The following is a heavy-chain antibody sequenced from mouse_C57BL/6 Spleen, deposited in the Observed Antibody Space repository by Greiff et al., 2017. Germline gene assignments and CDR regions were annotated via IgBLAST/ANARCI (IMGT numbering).Heavy chain of an antibody. V-gene: IGHV7-3*01. CDR2: IRNKANGYTT. CDR3: ARSYYDGSSPFAY. Sequence: VQLVESGGGLVQPGGSLSLSCAASGFTFTDYYMSWVRQPPGKALEWLGFIRNKANGYTTEYSASVKGRFTISRDNSQSILYLQMNALRAEDSATYYCARSYYDGSSPFAYWGQGTLVTVSA. CDR1: GFTFTDYY. J-gene: IGHJ3*01. D-gene: IGHD1-1*01.